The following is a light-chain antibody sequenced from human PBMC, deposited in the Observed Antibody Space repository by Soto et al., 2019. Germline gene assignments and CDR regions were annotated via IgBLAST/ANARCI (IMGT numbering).Light chain of an antibody. CDR3: QQYNGYSTWT. J-gene: IGKJ1*01. Sequence: DIQMTQSPSTLSASVGDRITITCRASQSINFYLAWYQQTPGKAPKILIFDASRLVPGVPSRFSGSGSGTEFPLTISSLQPDDFATYFCQQYNGYSTWTFGQGTRVEVK. CDR1: QSINFY. V-gene: IGKV1-5*01. CDR2: DAS.